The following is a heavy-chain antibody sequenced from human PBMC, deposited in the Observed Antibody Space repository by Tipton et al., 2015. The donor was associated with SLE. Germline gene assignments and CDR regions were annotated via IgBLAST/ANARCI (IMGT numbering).Heavy chain of an antibody. CDR1: GGSFSGYY. D-gene: IGHD4/OR15-4a*01. Sequence: TLSLTCAVYGGSFSGYYWSWIRQPPGKGLEWIGEINHSGSTNYNPSLKSRVTISVDTSKNQFSLKLSSVTAAETAVYYCARGSSTIALGGEYFQHWGQGTLVTVSS. CDR3: ARGSSTIALGGEYFQH. CDR2: INHSGST. V-gene: IGHV4-34*01. J-gene: IGHJ1*01.